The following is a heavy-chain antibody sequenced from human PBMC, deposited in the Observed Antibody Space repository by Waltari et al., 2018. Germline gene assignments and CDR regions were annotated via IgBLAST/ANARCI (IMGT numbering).Heavy chain of an antibody. V-gene: IGHV3-20*04. Sequence: EVLLVESGGGLVQPGGSLRLSCAASGFKFSDYWMSWGRQGPGKGVGGVAGISWNSALKGYADSVRGRFTISRDNAKNYVSLEMNSLRVEDTALYYCVKFSADGYNSGRAYFDFWGQGVPVTV. CDR3: VKFSADGYNSGRAYFDF. J-gene: IGHJ4*02. D-gene: IGHD1-1*01. CDR2: ISWNSALK. CDR1: GFKFSDYW.